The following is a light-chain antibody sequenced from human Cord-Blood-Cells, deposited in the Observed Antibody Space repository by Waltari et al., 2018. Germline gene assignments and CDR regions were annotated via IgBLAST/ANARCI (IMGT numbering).Light chain of an antibody. V-gene: IGLV2-11*01. CDR1: TSAVGGYNY. J-gene: IGLJ1*01. CDR3: CSYAGSYTFYV. CDR2: DVS. Sequence: QSALTQPRSVSGSPGQSVTISCTGTTSAVGGYNYVSWYQQHPGKAPKLMSYDVSKRPSGVPDRFSGSKSGNTASLTISGLQTEDEADYYCCSYAGSYTFYVFGTGAKVTVL.